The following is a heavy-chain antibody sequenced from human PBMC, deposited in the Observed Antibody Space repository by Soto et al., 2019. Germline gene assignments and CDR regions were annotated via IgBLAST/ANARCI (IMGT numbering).Heavy chain of an antibody. D-gene: IGHD3-22*01. J-gene: IGHJ4*02. CDR1: GGTFSSYA. Sequence: SVNVSCKASGGTFSSYAISWVRQAPGQGLEWMGGIIPIFGTANYAQKFQGRVTITADESTSTAYMELSSLRSEDTAVYYCARVRAYYYDSSGYYDGFEYWGKGNLVTVSS. CDR2: IIPIFGTA. CDR3: ARVRAYYYDSSGYYDGFEY. V-gene: IGHV1-69*13.